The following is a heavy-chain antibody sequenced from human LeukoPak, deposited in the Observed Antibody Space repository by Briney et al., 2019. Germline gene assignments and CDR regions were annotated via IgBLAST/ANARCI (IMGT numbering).Heavy chain of an antibody. CDR2: ISSNGGST. Sequence: QPGGSLRLSCAASGFTFSSYAMHWVRQAPGKGLEYVSAISSNGGSTYYANSVKGRFTISRDNSKNTLYLQMGSLRAEDMAVYYCARDPFTTIFGVVTSMDVWGKGTTVTVSS. V-gene: IGHV3-64*01. D-gene: IGHD3-3*01. J-gene: IGHJ6*03. CDR1: GFTFSSYA. CDR3: ARDPFTTIFGVVTSMDV.